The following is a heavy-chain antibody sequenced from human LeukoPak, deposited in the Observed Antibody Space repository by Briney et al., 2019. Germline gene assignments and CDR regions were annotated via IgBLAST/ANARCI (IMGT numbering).Heavy chain of an antibody. CDR3: ARGPRGSGSYYGPPRWFDP. Sequence: SETLSLTCAVYGGSFSGYYWSWIRQPPGKGLECIGEIHHSGSTNYNPSLKSRVTISVDTSKNQFSLKLSSVTAADTAVYYCARGPRGSGSYYGPPRWFDPWGQGTLVTVSS. J-gene: IGHJ5*02. V-gene: IGHV4-34*01. D-gene: IGHD3-10*01. CDR2: IHHSGST. CDR1: GGSFSGYY.